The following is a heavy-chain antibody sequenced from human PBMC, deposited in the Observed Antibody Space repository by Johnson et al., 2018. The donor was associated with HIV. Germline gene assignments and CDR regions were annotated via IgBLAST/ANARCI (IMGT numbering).Heavy chain of an antibody. CDR3: AISIPRPGWGDAFDI. J-gene: IGHJ3*02. Sequence: MLLVESGGGVVRPGGSLRLSCAASGFIFDDYGMSWVRQAPGKGLEWVSVIYSGGSTYYADSVKGRFTISRDNSKKTLFLQMNALRAEDTAVYYCAISIPRPGWGDAFDIWGQGTMVTVSS. CDR2: IYSGGST. V-gene: IGHV3-66*01. CDR1: GFIFDDYG. D-gene: IGHD3-16*01.